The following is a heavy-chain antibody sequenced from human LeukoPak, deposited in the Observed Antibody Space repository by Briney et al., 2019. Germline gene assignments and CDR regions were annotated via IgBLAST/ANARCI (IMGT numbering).Heavy chain of an antibody. CDR1: GGSLSGYY. CDR2: INHSGST. D-gene: IGHD3-3*01. CDR3: ARPRITISDSYMDV. J-gene: IGHJ6*03. V-gene: IGHV4-34*01. Sequence: SETLSLTCAVYGGSLSGYYWSWLRQPPGKGLEWIGEINHSGSTNYNPSLKSRVTISVDTSKNQFSLKLSSVTAADTAVYYCARPRITISDSYMDVWGKGTTVTVSS.